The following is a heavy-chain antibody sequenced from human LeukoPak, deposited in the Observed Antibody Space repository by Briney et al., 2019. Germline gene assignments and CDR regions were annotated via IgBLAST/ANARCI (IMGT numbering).Heavy chain of an antibody. Sequence: SETLSLTCTVSGGSISSGSYYWSWIRQPAGKGLEWIGEINHSGSTNYNPSLKSRVTISVDTSKNQFSLKLSSVTAADTAVYYCASLDSSSWYGRDDYWGQGTLVTVSS. CDR1: GGSISSGSYY. D-gene: IGHD6-13*01. V-gene: IGHV4-61*10. CDR2: INHSGST. CDR3: ASLDSSSWYGRDDY. J-gene: IGHJ4*02.